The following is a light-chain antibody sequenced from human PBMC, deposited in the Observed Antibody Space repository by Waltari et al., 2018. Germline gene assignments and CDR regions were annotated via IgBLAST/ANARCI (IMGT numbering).Light chain of an antibody. Sequence: EIVLTQSPGTLSLSPGERATLSCRASPSVSSSYLAWYQQKPGQAPRLLIYAASSRATGIPDRFSGSGSGTDFTLTISRLEPEDFAVFYCQQYGTSPPLFTFGPGTKVDIK. CDR2: AAS. V-gene: IGKV3-20*01. J-gene: IGKJ3*01. CDR1: PSVSSSY. CDR3: QQYGTSPPLFT.